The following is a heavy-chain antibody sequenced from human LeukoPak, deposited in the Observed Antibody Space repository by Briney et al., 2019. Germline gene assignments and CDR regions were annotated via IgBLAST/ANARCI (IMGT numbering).Heavy chain of an antibody. D-gene: IGHD6-13*01. V-gene: IGHV4-59*08. J-gene: IGHJ1*01. CDR3: ARHGGYTSPYLH. CDR1: GGSISSYY. Sequence: SETLSLTCTVSGGSISSYYWSWIRQPPGKGLEWLGYIYYSGSTNYNPSLKSRVTISVDTSKNQFSLKLSSVTAADTAVYYCARHGGYTSPYLHWGQGTLVTVSS. CDR2: IYYSGST.